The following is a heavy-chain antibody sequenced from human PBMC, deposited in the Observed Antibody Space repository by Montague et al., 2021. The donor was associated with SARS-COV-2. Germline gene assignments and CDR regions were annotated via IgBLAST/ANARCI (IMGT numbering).Heavy chain of an antibody. D-gene: IGHD3-3*01. CDR3: ARGYQLRFLEWSSRQSAFDY. CDR1: GGSFSGYY. J-gene: IGHJ4*02. CDR2: INHSGST. V-gene: IGHV4-34*01. Sequence: SETLSLTCAVYGGSFSGYYWSWIRQPPGKGLEWIGEINHSGSTNYNPFFKSRVTISADTSKNQFSLKLSSVTAADTAVYYCARGYQLRFLEWSSRQSAFDYWGQGTLVTVSS.